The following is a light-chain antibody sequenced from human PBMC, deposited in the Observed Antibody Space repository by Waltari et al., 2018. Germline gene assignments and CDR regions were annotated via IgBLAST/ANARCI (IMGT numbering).Light chain of an antibody. CDR3: QQSLDSPYT. CDR2: AAS. CDR1: QNIRIY. Sequence: DIQMTQSPSSLSASVGDKVTITCRASQNIRIYLNWYQQKPGKAPRLLIYAASSLQSEVPSRFSGSGSGTDFTLTISRLQPEDFATYYCQQSLDSPYTFGQGTRLEI. J-gene: IGKJ2*01. V-gene: IGKV1-39*01.